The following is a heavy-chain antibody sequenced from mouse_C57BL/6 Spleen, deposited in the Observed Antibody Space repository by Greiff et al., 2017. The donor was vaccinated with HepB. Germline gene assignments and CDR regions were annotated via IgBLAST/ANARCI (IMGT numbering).Heavy chain of an antibody. CDR2: IDPNSGGT. Sequence: QVQLQQPGAELVKPGASVKLSCKASGYTFTSYWMHWVKQRPGRGLEWIGRIDPNSGGTKYNEKFKSKATLTVDKPSSTAYMQLSRLTSEDSAVYYCARDRGYYDYDYAMDYWGQGTSVTVSS. CDR1: GYTFTSYW. V-gene: IGHV1-72*01. CDR3: ARDRGYYDYDYAMDY. J-gene: IGHJ4*01. D-gene: IGHD2-4*01.